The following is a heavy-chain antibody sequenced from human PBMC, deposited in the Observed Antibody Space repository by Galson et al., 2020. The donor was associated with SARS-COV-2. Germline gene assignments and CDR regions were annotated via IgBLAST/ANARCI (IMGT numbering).Heavy chain of an antibody. CDR2: INPSGGST. V-gene: IGHV1-46*01. D-gene: IGHD3-22*01. CDR1: GYTFTSYY. Sequence: GESLKISCKASGYTFTSYYMHWERQAPGQGLEWMGIINPSGGSTSYAQKFQGRVTMTRDTSTSTVYMELSSLRSEDTAVYYCATSRGAYYYDSSGYYSFDYWGQGTLVTVSS. J-gene: IGHJ4*02. CDR3: ATSRGAYYYDSSGYYSFDY.